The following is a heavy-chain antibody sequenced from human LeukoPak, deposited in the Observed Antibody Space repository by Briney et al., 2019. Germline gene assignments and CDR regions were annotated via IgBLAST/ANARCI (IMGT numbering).Heavy chain of an antibody. Sequence: GGSLRLSCAASGFTFSGYWMNWVRQAPGKGLEWVANIKQDGSEKYYVDSVKGRFTISRDNANNSLYLQMNSLRAEDTAVYYCVEGAFASARDYWGEGTLVTVSS. V-gene: IGHV3-7*01. D-gene: IGHD1-1*01. CDR2: IKQDGSEK. CDR1: GFTFSGYW. J-gene: IGHJ4*02. CDR3: VEGAFASARDY.